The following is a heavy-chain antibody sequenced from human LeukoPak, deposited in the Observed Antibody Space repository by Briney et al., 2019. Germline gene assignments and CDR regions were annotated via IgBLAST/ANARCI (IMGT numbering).Heavy chain of an antibody. J-gene: IGHJ4*02. D-gene: IGHD2-15*01. CDR2: IRSKAYGGTT. V-gene: IGHV3-49*04. CDR1: GFIFDDYA. CDR3: TRRTRGGRYYFDY. Sequence: PGGSLRLSCTGSGFIFDDYAMSWVRQAPGKGLEWVGFIRSKAYGGTTEYAASVKGRFTISRDDSKGIAYLQMDSLKSEDTAVYYCTRRTRGGRYYFDYWGQGTLVTVSS.